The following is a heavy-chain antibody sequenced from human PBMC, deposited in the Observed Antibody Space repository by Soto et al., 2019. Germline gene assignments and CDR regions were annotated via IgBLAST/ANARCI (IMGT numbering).Heavy chain of an antibody. V-gene: IGHV3-7*04. CDR1: GFSSSPFW. D-gene: IGHD6-19*01. Sequence: EVQLVESGGGLVQPGGSLRLSCADSGFSSSPFWMTWVRQAPGKGLEWVALIKQDGSEELYVDSVKGRFTISRDNAKTAVYLQMDRLRVEDTAVYYCTGGSGSVQPDWGQGTLVTVSS. CDR2: IKQDGSEE. J-gene: IGHJ4*02. CDR3: TGGSGSVQPD.